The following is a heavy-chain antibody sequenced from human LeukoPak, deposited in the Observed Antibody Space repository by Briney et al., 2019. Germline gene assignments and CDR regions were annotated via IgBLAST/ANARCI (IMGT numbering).Heavy chain of an antibody. V-gene: IGHV4-59*01. CDR2: MYYSGST. Sequence: SETLSLTCAVYGGSFSGYYWSWIRQPPGKGLEWIGYMYYSGSTNYNPSLKSRVTISVDTSKSQFSLKLSSVTAADTAVYYCARGINYYDSSGYYYELDHWGQGTLVTVSS. CDR3: ARGINYYDSSGYYYELDH. D-gene: IGHD3-22*01. CDR1: GGSFSGYY. J-gene: IGHJ4*02.